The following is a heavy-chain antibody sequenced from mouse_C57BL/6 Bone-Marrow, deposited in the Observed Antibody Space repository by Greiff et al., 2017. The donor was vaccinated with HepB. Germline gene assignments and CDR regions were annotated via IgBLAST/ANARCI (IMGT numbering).Heavy chain of an antibody. Sequence: VKLMESGPGLVAPSQSLSITCTVSGFSLTSYGVHWVRQPPGKGLEWLVVIWSDGSTTYNSALKSRLSISKDNSKSQVFLKMNSLQTDDTAMYYCARGFYGSSYAAWFAYWGQGTLVTVSA. CDR2: IWSDGST. J-gene: IGHJ3*01. CDR3: ARGFYGSSYAAWFAY. V-gene: IGHV2-6*03. CDR1: GFSLTSYG. D-gene: IGHD1-1*01.